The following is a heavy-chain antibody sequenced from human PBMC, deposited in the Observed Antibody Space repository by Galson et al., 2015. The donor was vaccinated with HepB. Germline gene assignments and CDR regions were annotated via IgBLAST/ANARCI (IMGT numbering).Heavy chain of an antibody. CDR2: ISGSGGST. CDR1: GFTFSSYA. CDR3: AKQYATYYYDSSGYYGMDV. D-gene: IGHD3-22*01. Sequence: SLRLSCAASGFTFSSYAMSWVRQAPGKGLERVSAISGSGGSTYYADSVKGRFTISRDNSKSTLYLQMNSLRAEDTAVYYCAKQYATYYYDSSGYYGMDVWGQGTTVTVSS. J-gene: IGHJ6*02. V-gene: IGHV3-23*01.